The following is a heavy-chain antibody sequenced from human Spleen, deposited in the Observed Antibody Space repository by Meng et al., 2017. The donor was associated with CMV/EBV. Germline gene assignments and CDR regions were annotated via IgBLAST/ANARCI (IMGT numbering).Heavy chain of an antibody. D-gene: IGHD3-3*01. Sequence: GGSLRLSCAASGFTFSSYSMHWVRQAPGKGLEWVTYIRYDGSNKYYADSVKGRFTISRDNSKNTLYLQMNSLGTEDTAVYFCAKDPTPYYDFWSGSYSDYWGQGTLVTVSS. J-gene: IGHJ4*02. CDR3: AKDPTPYYDFWSGSYSDY. CDR1: GFTFSSYS. V-gene: IGHV3-30*02. CDR2: IRYDGSNK.